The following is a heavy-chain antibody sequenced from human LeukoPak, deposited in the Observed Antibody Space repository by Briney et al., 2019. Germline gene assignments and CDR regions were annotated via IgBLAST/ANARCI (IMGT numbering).Heavy chain of an antibody. CDR3: ARWNHASHWFDP. CDR1: GGSISSYY. V-gene: IGHV4-4*07. Sequence: PSETLSLTCTVSGGSISSYYWSWIRQPAGKGLEWIGRIYTSGSTNYNPSLKSRVTMSVDTSKNQSSLKLSSVTPEDTAVYYCARWNHASHWFDPWGQGTLVTVSS. D-gene: IGHD1-14*01. CDR2: IYTSGST. J-gene: IGHJ5*02.